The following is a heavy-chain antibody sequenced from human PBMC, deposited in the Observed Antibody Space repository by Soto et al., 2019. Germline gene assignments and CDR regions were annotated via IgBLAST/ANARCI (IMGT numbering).Heavy chain of an antibody. V-gene: IGHV3-21*01. CDR3: ARITLGVTTYYYYYYGMDV. CDR2: ISSSSSYI. Sequence: EGSLGLSCAAYGFTFSSYSMNWVRQAPGKGLDWVSSISSSSSYIYYADSVKGRFTISRDNAKNSLYLQMNSLRAEDTAVYYCARITLGVTTYYYYYYGMDVWGQGTTVTVSS. J-gene: IGHJ6*02. D-gene: IGHD2-21*02. CDR1: GFTFSSYS.